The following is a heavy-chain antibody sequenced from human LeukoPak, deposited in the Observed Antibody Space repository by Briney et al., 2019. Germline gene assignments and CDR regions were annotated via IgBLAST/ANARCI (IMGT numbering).Heavy chain of an antibody. CDR1: GGTFSSFA. CDR3: ASAKYYYDSSGYYYGDY. D-gene: IGHD3-22*01. J-gene: IGHJ4*02. V-gene: IGHV1-69*05. CDR2: IIPIFGTA. Sequence: ASVKVSCKASGGTFSSFAISWVRQAPGQGLEWMGGIIPIFGTANYAQKFQGRVTITTDESTSTAYMELSSLRSEDTAVYYCASAKYYYDSSGYYYGDYWGQGTLVTVSS.